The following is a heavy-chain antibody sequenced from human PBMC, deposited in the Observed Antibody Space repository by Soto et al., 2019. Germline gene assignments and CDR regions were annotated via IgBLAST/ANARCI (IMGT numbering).Heavy chain of an antibody. D-gene: IGHD6-13*01. Sequence: GESLKISCKGSGYSFTSYWISWVRQMPGKGLEWMGRIDPSDSYTNYSPSFQGHVTISADKSISTAYLQWGSLKASDTAMYYCAVHSSSWYYFDYWGQGTLVTVSS. CDR2: IDPSDSYT. J-gene: IGHJ4*02. CDR1: GYSFTSYW. V-gene: IGHV5-10-1*01. CDR3: AVHSSSWYYFDY.